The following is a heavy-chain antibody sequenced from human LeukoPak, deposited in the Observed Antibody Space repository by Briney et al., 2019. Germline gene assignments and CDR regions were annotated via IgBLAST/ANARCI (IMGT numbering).Heavy chain of an antibody. D-gene: IGHD3-22*01. CDR1: RFTFSSYS. CDR3: ARQDSSGFSDN. Sequence: PGGSLRLSCAASRFTFSSYSMNTVRQAPGKGLEWVSYISSSSSTIYYADSVKGRFTISRDNAKNSLYLQMNSLRAEDTAVYYCARQDSSGFSDNWGQGALATVSS. V-gene: IGHV3-48*01. J-gene: IGHJ4*02. CDR2: ISSSSSTI.